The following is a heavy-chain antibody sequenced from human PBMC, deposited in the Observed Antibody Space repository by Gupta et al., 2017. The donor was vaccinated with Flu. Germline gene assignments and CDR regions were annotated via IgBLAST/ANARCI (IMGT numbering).Heavy chain of an antibody. V-gene: IGHV1-2*02. CDR3: ARVAKICSGGSCYSGGNWFDP. Sequence: QVQLVQSGAEVKKPGASVKVSCKASGYTFTGYYMHWVRQAPGQGLEWMGWINPNSGGTNYAQKFQGRVTMTRDTSISTAYMELSRLRSDDTAVYYCARVAKICSGGSCYSGGNWFDPWGQGTLVTVSS. D-gene: IGHD2-15*01. CDR1: GYTFTGYY. CDR2: INPNSGGT. J-gene: IGHJ5*02.